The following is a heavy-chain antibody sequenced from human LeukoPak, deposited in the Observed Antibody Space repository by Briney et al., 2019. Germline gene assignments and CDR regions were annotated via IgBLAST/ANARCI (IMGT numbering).Heavy chain of an antibody. CDR1: GYTFTSYG. D-gene: IGHD2-15*01. CDR3: AREGSGRGRVRWFDP. J-gene: IGHJ5*02. Sequence: ASVKVSCKSSGYTFTSYGITWLRQAPGLGLEWMGWISPYNGNTNFAQKFQDRVSMSTDTSTSTAYMELRSLTSDDTAVYYCAREGSGRGRVRWFDPWGQGTLVTVSS. V-gene: IGHV1-18*01. CDR2: ISPYNGNT.